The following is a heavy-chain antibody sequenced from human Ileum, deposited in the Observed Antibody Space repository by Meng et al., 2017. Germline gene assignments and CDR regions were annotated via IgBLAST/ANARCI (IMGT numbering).Heavy chain of an antibody. V-gene: IGHV3-74*01. CDR2: INTVGSST. J-gene: IGHJ4*02. Sequence: EVRVVDSGGGFVQPGGSLRLSCAASGFTFNSYWMHWVRQAPGKGLVWVSRINTVGSSTIYADSVKGRFTISRENAKNTLYLQMNSLGAEDTAVYYCARGVGVAPPSYFDYWGQGILVTVSS. D-gene: IGHD2-21*01. CDR1: GFTFNSYW. CDR3: ARGVGVAPPSYFDY.